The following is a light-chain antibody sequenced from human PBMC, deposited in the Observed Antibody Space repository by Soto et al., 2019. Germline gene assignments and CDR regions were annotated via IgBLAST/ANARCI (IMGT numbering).Light chain of an antibody. CDR1: NSNIGRYP. CDR3: AAWDDNLNGPL. CDR2: SDD. V-gene: IGLV1-44*01. J-gene: IGLJ3*02. Sequence: QSVLTQPPSLSGTPGQRVTISGSGSNSNIGRYPVNWYQHFPGTAPKILIYSDDERPSGVPDRFAGSKSGTAASLAISGLQSEDDAEYYCAAWDDNLNGPLFGGGTKLTVL.